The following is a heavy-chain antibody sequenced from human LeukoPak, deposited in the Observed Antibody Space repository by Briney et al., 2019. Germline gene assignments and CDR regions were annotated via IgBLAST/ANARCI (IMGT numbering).Heavy chain of an antibody. CDR3: ARDRGIAARPGYYGMDV. V-gene: IGHV4-59*01. Sequence: SETLSLTCTVSGGSISSYYWSWIRQPPGKGLEWMGYIYYRGSTNYNPSLKSRVTISVDTSKNQFSLKLSSVTAADTAVYYCARDRGIAARPGYYGMDVWGQGTTVTVSS. J-gene: IGHJ6*02. CDR2: IYYRGST. CDR1: GGSISSYY. D-gene: IGHD6-6*01.